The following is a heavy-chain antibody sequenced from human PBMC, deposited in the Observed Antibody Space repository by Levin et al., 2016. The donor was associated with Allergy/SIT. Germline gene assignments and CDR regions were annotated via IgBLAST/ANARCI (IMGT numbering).Heavy chain of an antibody. CDR2: INHSGST. J-gene: IGHJ6*02. CDR3: AREGGEKYSSSWYYYYYGMDV. Sequence: WIRQPPGKGLEWIGEINHSGSTNYNPSLKSRVTISVDTSKNQFSLKLSSVTAADTAVYYCAREGGEKYSSSWYYYYYGMDVWGQGTTVTVSS. D-gene: IGHD6-13*01. V-gene: IGHV4-34*01.